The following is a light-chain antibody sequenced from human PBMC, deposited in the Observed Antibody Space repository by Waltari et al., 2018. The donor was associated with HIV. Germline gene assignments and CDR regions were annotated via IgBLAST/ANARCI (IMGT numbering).Light chain of an antibody. CDR3: LQNIRAPFA. Sequence: DVLATQFPLSLTVSPGESASISSRATESLRHSNGRNYLDWYFQRPGHTPRLLIYLASNRASGVPDRFVGGGSGTDFTLRITRVEAADVGIYFCLQNIRAPFAFGQGT. V-gene: IGKV2-28*01. CDR1: ESLRHSNGRNY. CDR2: LAS. J-gene: IGKJ2*01.